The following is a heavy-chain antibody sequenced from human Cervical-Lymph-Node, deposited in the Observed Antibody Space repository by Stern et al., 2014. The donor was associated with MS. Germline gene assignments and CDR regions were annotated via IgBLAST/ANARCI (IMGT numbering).Heavy chain of an antibody. V-gene: IGHV3-30-3*01. CDR1: GFTFSSYT. CDR2: ISYDGNST. CDR3: ARDGRSV. Sequence: VQLVESGGGVVQPGRSLRLSCAASGFTFSSYTMHWVRQAPGKGLEWVAVISYDGNSTLYADSVKGRFTISRDNSKNTLFLQMNSLRTEDTAVYYCARDGRSVWGQGTLVTVSS. J-gene: IGHJ4*02.